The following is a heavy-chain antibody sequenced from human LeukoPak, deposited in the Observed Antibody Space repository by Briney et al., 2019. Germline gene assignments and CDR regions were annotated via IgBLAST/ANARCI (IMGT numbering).Heavy chain of an antibody. J-gene: IGHJ3*02. CDR3: ARDSGYDAFDI. D-gene: IGHD5-12*01. CDR1: GVSISSYY. CDR2: IYYSGST. V-gene: IGHV4-59*01. Sequence: PSETLSLTCTVSGVSISSYYWSWIRQPPGKGLEWIGYIYYSGSTNYNPSLKSRVTISVDTSKNQFSLKLSSVTAADTAVYYCARDSGYDAFDIWGQGTMVTVSS.